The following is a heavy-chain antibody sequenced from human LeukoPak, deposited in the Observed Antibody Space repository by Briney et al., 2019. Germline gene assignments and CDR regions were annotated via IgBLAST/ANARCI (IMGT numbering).Heavy chain of an antibody. Sequence: ASAKVSCKVSGYTLTELSMHWVRQAPGKGLEWMGGFDPEDGETIYAQKFQGRVTMTEDTSTDTAYMELSSLRSEDTAVYYCATLDRVRSITMIVGGFDYWGQGTLVTVSS. CDR1: GYTLTELS. CDR3: ATLDRVRSITMIVGGFDY. D-gene: IGHD3-22*01. CDR2: FDPEDGET. J-gene: IGHJ4*02. V-gene: IGHV1-24*01.